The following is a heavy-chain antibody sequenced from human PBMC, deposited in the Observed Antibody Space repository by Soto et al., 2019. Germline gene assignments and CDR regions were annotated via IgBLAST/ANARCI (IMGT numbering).Heavy chain of an antibody. D-gene: IGHD5-18*01. V-gene: IGHV1-69*01. CDR2: IIPIFGTA. CDR3: ARDKVDTAMGWNYYDYYGMDV. Sequence: QVQLVQSGAEVKKPGSSVKVSCKASRGTFSSYAISWVRQAPGQGLEWMGGIIPIFGTANYAQKFQGRVTITADEATTTAYMELRSLRSEDTAVYYCARDKVDTAMGWNYYDYYGMDVWGQGTTVTVSS. CDR1: RGTFSSYA. J-gene: IGHJ6*02.